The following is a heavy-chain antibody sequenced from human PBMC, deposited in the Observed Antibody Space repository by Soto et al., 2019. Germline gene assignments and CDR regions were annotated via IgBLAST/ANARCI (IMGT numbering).Heavy chain of an antibody. Sequence: EVQLAESGGGLVQPGESLRLSCAASGFTVSNYFMTWVSQAPGKGLEWVSVISSNGDTFYTDSVKGRFTISRDRSQNTLYLQMDSLRAEDAAVYYCARDVLGGAYDFWHGGQGTLVTVSS. CDR1: GFTVSNYF. J-gene: IGHJ4*02. CDR2: ISSNGDT. D-gene: IGHD3-3*01. CDR3: ARDVLGGAYDFWH. V-gene: IGHV3-66*01.